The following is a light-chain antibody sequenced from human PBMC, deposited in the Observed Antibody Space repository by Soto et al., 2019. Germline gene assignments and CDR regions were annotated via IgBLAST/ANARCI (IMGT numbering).Light chain of an antibody. CDR2: GNS. V-gene: IGLV1-40*01. Sequence: QSVLTQPPSVSGAPGQRVTISCTGSSSNIAAGYYVYWYQQLPGTAPKLLIYGNSNRPSGVPDRFSGSKSGTSASLAITGLQAEDEADYYCQSYDSSLSGSVFGGGTKLTVL. CDR1: SSNIAAGYY. CDR3: QSYDSSLSGSV. J-gene: IGLJ3*02.